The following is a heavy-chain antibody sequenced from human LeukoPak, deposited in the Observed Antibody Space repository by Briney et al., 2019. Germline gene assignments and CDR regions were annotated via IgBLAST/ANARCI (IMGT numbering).Heavy chain of an antibody. CDR3: AKFPPGLLGYCSSTRCQEYFQH. J-gene: IGHJ1*01. V-gene: IGHV3-23*01. D-gene: IGHD2-2*01. CDR2: IRGSGSSK. Sequence: GGSLRLSCAASGFTFSSYAMSWVRQAPGKGLEWVAAIRGSGSSKYYADSVKGRFTISRDNSKNTLYLQMNSLRAEDTAVYYCAKFPPGLLGYCSSTRCQEYFQHWGEGTLVTVSS. CDR1: GFTFSSYA.